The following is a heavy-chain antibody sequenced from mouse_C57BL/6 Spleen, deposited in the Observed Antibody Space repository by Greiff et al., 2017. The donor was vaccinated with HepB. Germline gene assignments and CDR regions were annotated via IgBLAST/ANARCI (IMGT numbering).Heavy chain of an antibody. D-gene: IGHD1-1*01. CDR1: GYTFTSYW. Sequence: QVQLQQPGAELVRPGSSVKLSCKASGYTFTSYWMHWVKQRPIQGLEWIGNIDPSDSETHYNQKFKDKATLTVDKSSSTAYMQLSSLTSEDSAVYYYARERFGSSYVDYFDYWGQGTTLTVSS. CDR3: ARERFGSSYVDYFDY. J-gene: IGHJ2*01. V-gene: IGHV1-52*01. CDR2: IDPSDSET.